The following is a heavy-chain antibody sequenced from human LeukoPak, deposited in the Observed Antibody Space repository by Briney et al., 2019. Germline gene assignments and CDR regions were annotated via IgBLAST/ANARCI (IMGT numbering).Heavy chain of an antibody. J-gene: IGHJ4*02. CDR2: INHSGST. CDR3: ARGIGAF. V-gene: IGHV4-34*01. Sequence: SETLSLTCAVYGGSFSGYYWSWIRQPPGKGLEWIGEINHSGSTNYNPSLKSQVTISVDTSKNQFSLKLSSVTAADTAVYYCARGIGAFWGQGTLVTVSS. CDR1: GGSFSGYY. D-gene: IGHD3-16*02.